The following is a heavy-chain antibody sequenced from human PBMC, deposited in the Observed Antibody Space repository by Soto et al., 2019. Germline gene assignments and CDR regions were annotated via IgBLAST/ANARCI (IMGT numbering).Heavy chain of an antibody. J-gene: IGHJ4*02. D-gene: IGHD6-13*01. Sequence: EVQLLESGGILVHPGGSLRLSCAASGFTFSSYAMTWVRQAPGKGLEWVSAISGSGDSTYYADSVKGRFSISRDQSKNTLYLQMHSLRVEDTAVYFCAKERDNSADRYYFDDWGQGTLVTVSS. CDR2: ISGSGDST. CDR3: AKERDNSADRYYFDD. V-gene: IGHV3-23*01. CDR1: GFTFSSYA.